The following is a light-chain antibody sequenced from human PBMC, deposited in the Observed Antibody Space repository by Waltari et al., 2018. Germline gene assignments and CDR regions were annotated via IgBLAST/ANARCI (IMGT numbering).Light chain of an antibody. J-gene: IGLJ2*01. Sequence: QSALTQPASVSGSPGQSITISCTGTSSDFGTYNLVSWYQQHPGKAPKLMVYEVTKRPSGVSNRFSGSKSGNTASLTISGLQAEDEADYYCCSYAGSTTVFGGGTKLTVL. CDR3: CSYAGSTTV. CDR1: SSDFGTYNL. CDR2: EVT. V-gene: IGLV2-23*02.